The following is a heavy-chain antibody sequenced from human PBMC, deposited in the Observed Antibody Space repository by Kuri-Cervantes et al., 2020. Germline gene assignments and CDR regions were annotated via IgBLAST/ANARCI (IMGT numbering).Heavy chain of an antibody. CDR2: IKQDGSER. CDR1: GFTFDDYA. V-gene: IGHV3-7*04. D-gene: IGHD1-26*01. Sequence: LSLTCAASGFTFDDYAMHWVRQAPGKGLEWVANIKQDGSERYCVDSVTGRFTISRDNAKNSLFLQMNSLRAEDTALYYCARVVPTEDAFDIWGQGTMVTVSS. CDR3: ARVVPTEDAFDI. J-gene: IGHJ3*02.